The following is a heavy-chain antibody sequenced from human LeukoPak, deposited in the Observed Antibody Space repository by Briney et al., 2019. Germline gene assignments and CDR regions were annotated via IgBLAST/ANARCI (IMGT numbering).Heavy chain of an antibody. D-gene: IGHD3-3*01. V-gene: IGHV3-30*02. CDR3: AKGEYDFWSGYYTPYYFDY. Sequence: GGSLRLSCAASGFTFSSYGMHWVRQAPGKWLEWVAFIRYDGSNKYYADSVKGRFTISRDDSKNTLYLQMNSLRAEDTAVYYCAKGEYDFWSGYYTPYYFDYWGQGTLVTVSS. CDR1: GFTFSSYG. CDR2: IRYDGSNK. J-gene: IGHJ4*02.